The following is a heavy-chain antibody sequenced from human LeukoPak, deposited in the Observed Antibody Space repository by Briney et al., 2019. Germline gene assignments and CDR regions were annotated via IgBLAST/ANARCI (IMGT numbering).Heavy chain of an antibody. CDR1: GASISNSTYN. CDR3: TRDQEYFDA. Sequence: SETLSLTCSVSGASISNSTYNWGWIRQPPGKGLEWIVGISYTERPYFNPSLKSLVIMSLDTSINQFSLKLSSLTAPDTAAYYCTRDQEYFDAGGEATLAT. V-gene: IGHV4-39*07. J-gene: IGHJ5*02. D-gene: IGHD2/OR15-2a*01. CDR2: ISYTERP.